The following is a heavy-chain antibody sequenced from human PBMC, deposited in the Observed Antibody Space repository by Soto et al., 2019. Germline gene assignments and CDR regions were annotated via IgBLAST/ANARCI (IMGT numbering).Heavy chain of an antibody. J-gene: IGHJ6*03. CDR1: GGSFSGYY. D-gene: IGHD6-13*01. V-gene: IGHV4-34*01. CDR2: INHSGST. CDR3: ARGVGYSSSWSYYYYYMDV. Sequence: SETLSLTCAVYGGSFSGYYWSWIRQPPGKGLEWIGEINHSGSTNYNPSLKSRVTISVDTSKNQFSLKLSSVTAADTAVYYCARGVGYSSSWSYYYYYMDVWGKGTTVTVSS.